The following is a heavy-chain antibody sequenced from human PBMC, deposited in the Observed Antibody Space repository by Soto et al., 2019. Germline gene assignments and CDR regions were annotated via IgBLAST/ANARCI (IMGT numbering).Heavy chain of an antibody. CDR1: GYTFTSYG. D-gene: IGHD3-22*01. V-gene: IGHV1-18*04. CDR2: ISAYNGNT. CDR3: ARDLGDYYDISGYFKGNGMDF. Sequence: GDSVKVSCKASGYTFTSYGISWVRQAPGQGLEWMGWISAYNGNTNYAQKLQGRVTMTTDTSTSTAYMELRSLRSDDTAVYYCARDLGDYYDISGYFKGNGMDFWGQGTTVTVSS. J-gene: IGHJ6*02.